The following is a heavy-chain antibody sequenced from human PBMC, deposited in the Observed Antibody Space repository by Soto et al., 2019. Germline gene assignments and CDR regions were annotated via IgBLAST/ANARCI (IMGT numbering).Heavy chain of an antibody. CDR1: GFTVSSNY. V-gene: IGHV3-66*01. Sequence: EVQRVESGGGLVQPGGSLRLSCAASGFTVSSNYMTWVRQAPGKGLEWVSVIYSGGSTYYADSVKGRFTISRDNSKNTLYLQMNSLRAEDTAVYYCASRYYYDSSGYHFWGQGTLVTVSS. CDR2: IYSGGST. CDR3: ASRYYYDSSGYHF. D-gene: IGHD3-22*01. J-gene: IGHJ4*02.